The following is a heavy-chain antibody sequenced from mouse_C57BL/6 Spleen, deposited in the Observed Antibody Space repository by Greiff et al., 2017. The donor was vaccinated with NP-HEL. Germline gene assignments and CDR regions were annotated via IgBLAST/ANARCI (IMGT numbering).Heavy chain of an antibody. CDR2: IDPSDSYT. D-gene: IGHD1-1*01. CDR1: GYTFTSYW. J-gene: IGHJ1*03. CDR3: ARGGGYYGSSYRYFDV. Sequence: VQLQQPGAELVKPGASVKLSCKASGYTFTSYWMQWVKQRPGQGLEWIGEIDPSDSYTNYNQKFKGKATLTVDTSSSTAYMQLSSLTSEDSAVYYCARGGGYYGSSYRYFDVWGTGTTVTVSS. V-gene: IGHV1-50*01.